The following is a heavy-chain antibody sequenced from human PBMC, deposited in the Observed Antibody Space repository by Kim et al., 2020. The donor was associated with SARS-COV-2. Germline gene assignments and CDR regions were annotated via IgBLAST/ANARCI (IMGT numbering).Heavy chain of an antibody. J-gene: IGHJ4*02. D-gene: IGHD2-15*01. CDR3: AREIVVVVAAPGPYLDY. V-gene: IGHV4-34*01. Sequence: KSRVTISVDTSKNQFALKLSSVTAADTAVYYCAREIVVVVAAPGPYLDYWGQGTLVTVSS.